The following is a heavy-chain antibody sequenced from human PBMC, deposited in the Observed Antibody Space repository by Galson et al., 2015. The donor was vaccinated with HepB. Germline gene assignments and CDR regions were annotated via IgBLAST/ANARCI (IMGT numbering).Heavy chain of an antibody. D-gene: IGHD3-16*01. V-gene: IGHV3-33*01. J-gene: IGHJ5*02. CDR3: ARDWASNWFDP. CDR1: GFTFSSYG. CDR2: IWYDGSNK. Sequence: SLRLSCAASGFTFSSYGMHWVRQAPGKGLEWVAVIWYDGSNKYYADSVKGRFTISRDNSKNTLYLQMNSLRAEDTAVYYCARDWASNWFDPWGQGTLVTVSS.